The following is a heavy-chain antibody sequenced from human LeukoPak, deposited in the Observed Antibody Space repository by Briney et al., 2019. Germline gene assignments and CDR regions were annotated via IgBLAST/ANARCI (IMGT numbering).Heavy chain of an antibody. CDR3: ARDGYCSCGSCYSEISGDAFDI. J-gene: IGHJ3*02. CDR1: GFTFSSYA. V-gene: IGHV3-30*04. CDR2: ITCDGSNK. D-gene: IGHD2-15*01. Sequence: GRSLRLSCAASGFTFSSYAMHWVRQAPGKGLEWVAVITCDGSNKYYADSVKGRFTISRDNSKDTLYLQMNSLRAEDTAAYYCARDGYCSCGSCYSEISGDAFDIWGQGTMVTVSS.